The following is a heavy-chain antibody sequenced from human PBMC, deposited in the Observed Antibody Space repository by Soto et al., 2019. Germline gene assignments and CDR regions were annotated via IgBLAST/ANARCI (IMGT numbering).Heavy chain of an antibody. CDR3: AREETYYYYGMDA. V-gene: IGHV3-23*01. CDR1: GFTFSSYA. J-gene: IGHJ6*02. CDR2: ISGSGGST. Sequence: GGSLRLSCAASGFTFSSYAMSWVRQAPGKGLEWVAAISGSGGSTYYADSVKGRFTISRDISKNTLYLQMNSLRAEDTAVYYCAREETYYYYGMDAWGQGTTVTVSS.